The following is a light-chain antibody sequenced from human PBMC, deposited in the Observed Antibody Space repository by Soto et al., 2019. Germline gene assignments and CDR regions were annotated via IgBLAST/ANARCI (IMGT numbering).Light chain of an antibody. CDR3: QQYDNLPPT. CDR2: DAS. CDR1: QGINNY. V-gene: IGKV1-33*01. Sequence: DVQMTQSPSSLSASVGARVTITCQASQGINNYLIWYQQKPGKAPKLLIYDASSLQTGVPSRFTGAASGTHFTFTISSLQPEDVATYCCQQYDNLPPTFGQGTKLEIK. J-gene: IGKJ2*01.